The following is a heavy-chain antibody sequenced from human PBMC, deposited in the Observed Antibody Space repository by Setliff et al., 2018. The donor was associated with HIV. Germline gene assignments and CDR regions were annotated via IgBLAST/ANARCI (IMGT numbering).Heavy chain of an antibody. CDR3: VREGGRITMVRGVPSGGLDV. CDR2: IYASGST. Sequence: SSETLSLTCTVSGGSISSGTYYWSWIRQPAEKGLEWIGRIYASGSTNYNPSLRSRVAISVDTSKNHFSLNLSSVTAADTAVYYCVREGGRITMVRGVPSGGLDVWGQGTTVTV. D-gene: IGHD3-10*01. CDR1: GGSISSGTYY. J-gene: IGHJ6*02. V-gene: IGHV4-61*02.